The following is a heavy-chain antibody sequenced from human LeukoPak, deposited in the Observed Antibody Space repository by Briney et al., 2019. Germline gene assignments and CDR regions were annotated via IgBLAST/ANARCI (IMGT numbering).Heavy chain of an antibody. D-gene: IGHD3-22*01. CDR2: IYYSGST. V-gene: IGHV4-39*01. CDR3: ASRGDYYDSSGYYYFQH. Sequence: PSETLSLTCTVSGGSISSSSYYWGWIRQPPGKGLEWIGSIYYSGSTYYNPSLKSRVTISVDTSKNQFSLKLSSVTAADTALYYCASRGDYYDSSGYYYFQHWGQGTLVTVSS. J-gene: IGHJ1*01. CDR1: GGSISSSSYY.